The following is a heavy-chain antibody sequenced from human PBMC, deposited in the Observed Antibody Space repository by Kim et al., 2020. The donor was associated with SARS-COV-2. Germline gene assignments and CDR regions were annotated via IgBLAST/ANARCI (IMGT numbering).Heavy chain of an antibody. J-gene: IGHJ6*02. CDR2: PSDGPT. V-gene: IGHV1-46*01. Sequence: PSDGPTSYAQKVQGGVTMTRDTSTSTVYMELSSQRSEDTAVYYCARSGMDVWGQGTTVTVSS. CDR3: ARSGMDV.